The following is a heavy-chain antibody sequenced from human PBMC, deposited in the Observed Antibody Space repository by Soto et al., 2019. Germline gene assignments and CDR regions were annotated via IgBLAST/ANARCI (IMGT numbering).Heavy chain of an antibody. Sequence: PSETLSLTCTVSGGSISGYYWSWIRQPPGKGLEWIGYMYNTGSTVYNPSFKSRLTISVDRSKNQFSLKLSSVTTADTAVYYCAGSGYYPNYFDYWGQGTLVTVSS. CDR3: AGSGYYPNYFDY. CDR2: MYNTGST. J-gene: IGHJ4*02. V-gene: IGHV4-59*12. CDR1: GGSISGYY. D-gene: IGHD3-22*01.